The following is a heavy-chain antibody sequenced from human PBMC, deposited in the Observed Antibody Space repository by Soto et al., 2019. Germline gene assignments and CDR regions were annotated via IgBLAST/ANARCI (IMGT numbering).Heavy chain of an antibody. CDR2: IYYSGST. D-gene: IGHD5-12*01. CDR3: ARDQVSRLGRAYAFDI. CDR1: GGSISSGGYY. Sequence: PSETLSLTCTVSGGSISSGGYYWSWIRQHPGKGLEWIGYIYYSGSTYYNPSLKSRVTISVDTSKNQFSLKLSSVTAADTAVYYCARDQVSRLGRAYAFDIWGQGTMVTVSS. J-gene: IGHJ3*02. V-gene: IGHV4-31*03.